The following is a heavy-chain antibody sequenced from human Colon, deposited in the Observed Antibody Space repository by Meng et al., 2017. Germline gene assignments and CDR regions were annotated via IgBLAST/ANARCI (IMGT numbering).Heavy chain of an antibody. V-gene: IGHV4-30-4*01. J-gene: IGHJ4*02. CDR2: IYYSGST. CDR1: GDSFNSPDYS. CDR3: ARSPYSGSALPFFDY. D-gene: IGHD1-26*01. Sequence: QVQLQGSGPGLVKPSQTLSLTCTVSGDSFNSPDYSWSWIRQPPEKGLEWIGYIYYSGSTYYNPSLKSRVSISGDTSNKQFSLKLTSVTAADTAVYYCARSPYSGSALPFFDYWGQGGLVTVSS.